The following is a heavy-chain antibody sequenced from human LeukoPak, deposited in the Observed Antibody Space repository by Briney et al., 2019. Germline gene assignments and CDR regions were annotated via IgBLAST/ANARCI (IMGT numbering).Heavy chain of an antibody. CDR2: IYHSGST. Sequence: SETLSLTCAVSGGSISSGGYSWSWIRQPPGKGLEWIGYIYHSGSTYYNPSLKSRVTISVVRSKNQFSLKLSSVTAADTAVYYCAREVVESAFDIWGQGTMVTVSS. V-gene: IGHV4-30-2*01. D-gene: IGHD2-2*01. CDR3: AREVVESAFDI. J-gene: IGHJ3*02. CDR1: GGSISSGGYS.